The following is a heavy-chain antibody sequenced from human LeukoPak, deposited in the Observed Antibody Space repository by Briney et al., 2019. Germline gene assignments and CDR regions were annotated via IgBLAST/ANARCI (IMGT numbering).Heavy chain of an antibody. D-gene: IGHD1-26*01. CDR1: GFTFRTSR. CDR3: AKDGGTHFDH. Sequence: GGSLRLSCAASGFTFRTSRMNWLRQAPGKGLEWVSYISSSGTTISYAQSVKGRFTITRDNAQNSLTLHMNTLRADDTAVYYCAKDGGTHFDHWGQGTLVTVSS. J-gene: IGHJ4*02. V-gene: IGHV3-48*01. CDR2: ISSSGTTI.